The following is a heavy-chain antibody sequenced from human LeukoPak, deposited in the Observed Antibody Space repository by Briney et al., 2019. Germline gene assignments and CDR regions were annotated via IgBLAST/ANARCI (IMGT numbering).Heavy chain of an antibody. J-gene: IGHJ5*02. Sequence: SETLSLTCAVSGGSISSSNWWSWVRQPPGKGLEWIGEIYHSGSTNYNPSLKSRVTISVGKSKNQFSLKLSSVTAADTAVYYCARENDCSSTSCSQLNWFDPWGQGILVTVSS. CDR2: IYHSGST. CDR3: ARENDCSSTSCSQLNWFDP. V-gene: IGHV4-4*02. D-gene: IGHD2-2*01. CDR1: GGSISSSNW.